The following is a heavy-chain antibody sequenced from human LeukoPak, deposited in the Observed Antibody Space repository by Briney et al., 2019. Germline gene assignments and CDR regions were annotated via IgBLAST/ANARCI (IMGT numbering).Heavy chain of an antibody. CDR1: GGSFSGYY. CDR3: ARDSRREWELPGIDAFDI. Sequence: SETLSLTCAVYGGSFSGYYWSWIRQPPGKGLEWIGEINHSGSTNYNPSLKSRVTISVDTSKNQFSLKLSSVTAADTAVYYCARDSRREWELPGIDAFDIWGQGTMVTVSS. V-gene: IGHV4-34*01. D-gene: IGHD1-26*01. J-gene: IGHJ3*02. CDR2: INHSGST.